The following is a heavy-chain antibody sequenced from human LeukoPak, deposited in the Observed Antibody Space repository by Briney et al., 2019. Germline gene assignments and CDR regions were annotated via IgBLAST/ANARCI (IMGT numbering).Heavy chain of an antibody. CDR2: IYPRDSDT. J-gene: IGHJ3*02. CDR1: GYSFTSYW. CDR3: ARHVTSASAARGFDI. Sequence: GESLQISCKGSGYSFTSYWIAWVRQMPGKGLEWMGIIYPRDSDTRYSPSFQGQVTISADKSISTAYLQWSGLKASDTAVYYCARHVTSASAARGFDIWGQGTMVTVSS. D-gene: IGHD1-14*01. V-gene: IGHV5-51*01.